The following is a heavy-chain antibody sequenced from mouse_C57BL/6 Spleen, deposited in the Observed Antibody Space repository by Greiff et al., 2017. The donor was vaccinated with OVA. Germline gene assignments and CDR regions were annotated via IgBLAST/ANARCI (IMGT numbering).Heavy chain of an antibody. CDR3: ARNEGNYGIRGYFDV. V-gene: IGHV2-2*01. J-gene: IGHJ1*03. CDR2: IWSGGST. CDR1: GFSLTSYG. Sequence: QVQLQQSGPGLVQPSQSLSITCTVSGFSLTSYGVHWVRQSPGKGLEWLGVIWSGGSTDYNTAFISRLSISKDNSKSQVFFKMNSLQADDTAIYYCARNEGNYGIRGYFDVWGTGTTVTVSS. D-gene: IGHD1-1*01.